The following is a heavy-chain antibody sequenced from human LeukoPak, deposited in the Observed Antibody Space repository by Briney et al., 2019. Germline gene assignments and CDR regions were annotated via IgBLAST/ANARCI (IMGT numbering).Heavy chain of an antibody. CDR1: GVTFTSSA. Sequence: SVKVSCKASGVTFTSSAMRWVRQARGQRPEWIGGIVVVSGNANYAQKFQGRVTITRDMSTSTAYMELSSLRSEDTAVYYCAAVLGSGSYSYYFDYWGQGTLVTVSS. D-gene: IGHD3-10*01. CDR3: AAVLGSGSYSYYFDY. V-gene: IGHV1-58*02. CDR2: IVVVSGNA. J-gene: IGHJ4*02.